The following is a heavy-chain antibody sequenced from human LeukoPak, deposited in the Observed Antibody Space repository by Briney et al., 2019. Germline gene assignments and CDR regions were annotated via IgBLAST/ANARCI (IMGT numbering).Heavy chain of an antibody. Sequence: GGSLRLSCAASGFTFSSYSMNWVRQAPGKGLEWVSSISSSSNYIYYADSVKGRFTISRDNAKNSLYLQMNSLRAEDTAVYYCARDSTNQLRFLEWYDRGPIDYWGQGTLVTVSS. CDR2: ISSSSNYI. V-gene: IGHV3-21*01. CDR3: ARDSTNQLRFLEWYDRGPIDY. D-gene: IGHD3-3*01. J-gene: IGHJ4*02. CDR1: GFTFSSYS.